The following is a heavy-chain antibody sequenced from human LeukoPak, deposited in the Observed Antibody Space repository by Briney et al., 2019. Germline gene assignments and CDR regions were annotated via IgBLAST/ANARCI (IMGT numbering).Heavy chain of an antibody. CDR2: LHPNSGGT. CDR1: GYTFTDYY. CDR3: ASGSSSDF. J-gene: IGHJ4*02. V-gene: IGHV1-2*02. Sequence: ASVKVSCKAPGYTFTDYYMHWVRQAPGQGLEWMGWLHPNSGGTEYAQKFQGRVTMTRDTSISTAYMDLTRLTSDDTAVYYCASGSSSDFWGQGSLVTVSS. D-gene: IGHD6-13*01.